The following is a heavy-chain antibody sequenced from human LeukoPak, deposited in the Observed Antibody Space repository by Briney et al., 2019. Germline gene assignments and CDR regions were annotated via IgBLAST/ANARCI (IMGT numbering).Heavy chain of an antibody. CDR3: ARLEYSSSSPYFDI. D-gene: IGHD6-6*01. Sequence: SETLSLTCTVSGGSISSYYWSWIRQPPGKGLEWIGYIYYSGSTNYNPSLESRVTISVDTSKNQFSLKLSSVTAADTAVYYCARLEYSSSSPYFDIWGQGTMVTVSS. CDR1: GGSISSYY. J-gene: IGHJ3*02. CDR2: IYYSGST. V-gene: IGHV4-59*01.